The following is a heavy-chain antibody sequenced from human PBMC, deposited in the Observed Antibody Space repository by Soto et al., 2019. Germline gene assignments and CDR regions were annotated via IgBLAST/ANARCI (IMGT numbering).Heavy chain of an antibody. D-gene: IGHD6-6*01. Sequence: SETLSLTCTVSGGSISSYYWSWIRQPTGKGLEWIGYIYYSGSTNYNPSLKSRVTISVDTSKNQFSLKLSSVTAADTAVYYCARDTSSGIAARPNYYYYYMDVWGKGTTVTVSS. CDR3: ARDTSSGIAARPNYYYYYMDV. V-gene: IGHV4-59*01. CDR2: IYYSGST. J-gene: IGHJ6*03. CDR1: GGSISSYY.